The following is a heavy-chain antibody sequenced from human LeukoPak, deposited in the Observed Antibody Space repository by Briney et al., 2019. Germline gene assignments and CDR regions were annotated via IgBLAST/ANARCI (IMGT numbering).Heavy chain of an antibody. CDR2: IYYSGST. V-gene: IGHV4-59*01. J-gene: IGHJ4*02. D-gene: IGHD6-19*01. CDR1: GGSISSYY. CDR3: AGYSSGWYRPGFDY. Sequence: SETLSLTCTVSGGSISSYYWSWIRQPPGKGLEWIGYIYYSGSTNYNPSLKSRVTISVDTSKNQFSLKLSSVTAADTTVYYCAGYSSGWYRPGFDYWGQGTLVTVSS.